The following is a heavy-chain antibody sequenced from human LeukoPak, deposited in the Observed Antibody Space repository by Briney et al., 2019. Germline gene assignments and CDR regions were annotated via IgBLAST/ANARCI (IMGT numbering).Heavy chain of an antibody. Sequence: SETLSLTCTVSGGSISSSRYYWGWIRQPPGKGLEWIGSIYYSGSTYYNPSLKSRVTISVDTSKNQFSLKLSSVTAADTAVYYCASLVVITSGAFDIWGQGTMVTASS. D-gene: IGHD3-22*01. CDR1: GGSISSSRYY. J-gene: IGHJ3*02. CDR2: IYYSGST. CDR3: ASLVVITSGAFDI. V-gene: IGHV4-39*01.